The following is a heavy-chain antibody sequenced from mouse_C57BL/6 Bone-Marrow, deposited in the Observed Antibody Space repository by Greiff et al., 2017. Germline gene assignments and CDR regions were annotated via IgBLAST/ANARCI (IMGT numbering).Heavy chain of an antibody. CDR2: IRSKSNNYAT. J-gene: IGHJ3*01. V-gene: IGHV10-1*01. Sequence: EVTVVESGGGLVQPKGSLKLSCAASGFSFNTYAMNWFRQAPGKGLEWVARIRSKSNNYATYYADSVKDRFTISRDDSESMLYLQMNNLKTEDTAMYYCVRHAFAYWGQGTLVTVSA. CDR1: GFSFNTYA. CDR3: VRHAFAY.